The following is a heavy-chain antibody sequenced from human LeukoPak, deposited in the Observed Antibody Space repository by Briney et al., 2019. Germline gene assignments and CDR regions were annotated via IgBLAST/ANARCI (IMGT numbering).Heavy chain of an antibody. CDR3: ARLTDSGWEFDY. CDR1: AYTFTGYY. Sequence: ASVKVSCKASAYTFTGYYMHWVRQAPGQGLEWMGWINPNSGGTNYAQKFQGRVTMTRDTSISTAYMELSRLRSDDTAVYYCARLTDSGWEFDYWGQGTLVTVSS. CDR2: INPNSGGT. D-gene: IGHD6-19*01. J-gene: IGHJ4*02. V-gene: IGHV1-2*02.